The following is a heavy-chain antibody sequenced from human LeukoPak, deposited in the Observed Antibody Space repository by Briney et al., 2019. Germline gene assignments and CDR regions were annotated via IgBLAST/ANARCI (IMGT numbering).Heavy chain of an antibody. D-gene: IGHD2-8*01. CDR2: IKPDGSET. J-gene: IGHJ4*02. CDR1: GFTFSDYG. V-gene: IGHV3-7*01. CDR3: LTVWGDY. Sequence: GGSLRLSCAASGFTFSDYGIHWIRQAPGKGLEWVANIKPDGSETYYVASVKGRFTISRDNTKNLLYLQMNSLRAEDTAVYYCLTVWGDYWGQGTPVTVSS.